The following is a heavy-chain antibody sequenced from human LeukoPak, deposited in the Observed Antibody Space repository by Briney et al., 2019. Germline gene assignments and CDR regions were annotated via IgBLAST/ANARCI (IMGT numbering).Heavy chain of an antibody. V-gene: IGHV4-39*01. D-gene: IGHD6-6*01. CDR1: GGSITTIPYN. CDR2: ISYVGTT. Sequence: PSETLSLTCTVSGGSITTIPYNWGWIRQPPGKGLEWIGAISYVGTTYYEPSLKSRVTMSIDTSKNQFSLKLSSVTAADTAVYYCARQGYSSSPRDYWGQGTLVTVSS. CDR3: ARQGYSSSPRDY. J-gene: IGHJ4*02.